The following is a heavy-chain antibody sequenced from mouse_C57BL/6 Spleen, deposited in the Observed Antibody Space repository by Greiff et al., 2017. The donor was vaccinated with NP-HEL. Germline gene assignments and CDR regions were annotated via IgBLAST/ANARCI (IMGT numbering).Heavy chain of an antibody. CDR3: ARHEGGYYYFDC. CDR1: GYTFTEYS. J-gene: IGHJ2*01. Sequence: VQLQESGAELVKPGASVKLSCKASGYTFTEYSIHWVKQRPGQGLEWIGWFYPGSGSTKYNEKFKDKATLPADKSSSTVYMELSRLTSEDSAVCFWARHEGGYYYFDCWGQGTTLTVSS. D-gene: IGHD2-3*01. CDR2: FYPGSGST. V-gene: IGHV1-62-2*01.